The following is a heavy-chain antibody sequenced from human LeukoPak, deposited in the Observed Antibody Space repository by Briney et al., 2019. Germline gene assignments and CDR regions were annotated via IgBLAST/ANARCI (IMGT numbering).Heavy chain of an antibody. CDR2: ISSTSSDI. Sequence: GGSLRLSCAASGFTFSSYSMNWVRQAPGKGLEWVSCISSTSSDIYYADSVKGRFTISRENAKNLLYLQMNSLRAEDTAVYYCARGSGYDILTGYYYYFDYWGQGTLVTVSS. J-gene: IGHJ4*02. CDR3: ARGSGYDILTGYYYYFDY. CDR1: GFTFSSYS. V-gene: IGHV3-21*06. D-gene: IGHD3-9*01.